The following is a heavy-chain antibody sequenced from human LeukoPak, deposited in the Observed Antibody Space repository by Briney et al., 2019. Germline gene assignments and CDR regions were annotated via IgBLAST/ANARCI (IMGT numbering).Heavy chain of an antibody. J-gene: IGHJ6*01. CDR2: INQDGSEK. CDR3: ARYCGGDCFGMDV. CDR1: GFTFSSYT. Sequence: GGSLRLSCAASGFTFSSYTMSWVRQAPGTGLEGVANINQDGSEKYSVDSVKGRFTIARDNAKNSLYLKMNSLRAEDTAVYYCARYCGGDCFGMDVWGQGTTVTVSS. D-gene: IGHD2-21*01. V-gene: IGHV3-7*01.